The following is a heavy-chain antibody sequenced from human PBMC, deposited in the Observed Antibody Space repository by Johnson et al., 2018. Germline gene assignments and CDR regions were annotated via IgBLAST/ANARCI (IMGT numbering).Heavy chain of an antibody. J-gene: IGHJ3*02. CDR3: ARSHSWSYGALEI. CDR2: ISSGSDTI. CDR1: GFTLSISN. V-gene: IGHV3-48*02. Sequence: EVQLVETGGGLVQXGGSLRLXCAPSGFTLSISNMNWVRQAPGKGLEWLSYISSGSDTIYYIDSVKGRFPISRDNAKNSLYLKMNSLRDEDSAVYYCARSHSWSYGALEIWGRGTVVTVSS. D-gene: IGHD1-26*01.